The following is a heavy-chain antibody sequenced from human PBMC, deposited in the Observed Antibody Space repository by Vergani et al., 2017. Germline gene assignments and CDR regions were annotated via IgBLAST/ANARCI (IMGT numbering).Heavy chain of an antibody. V-gene: IGHV3-23*01. CDR1: GFTFSTYA. Sequence: EVQLLESGGSLKQPGGSVRLSCAASGFTFSTYAMHWVRQAPGKGLEWGSALTGGGGSTYYADSFKGRFIISRDNSRDTLYLQMNSLRPEDTATYYCVKDAGSYENFFASWGQGTLFTVSS. CDR3: VKDAGSYENFFAS. CDR2: LTGGGGST. J-gene: IGHJ4*02. D-gene: IGHD1-26*01.